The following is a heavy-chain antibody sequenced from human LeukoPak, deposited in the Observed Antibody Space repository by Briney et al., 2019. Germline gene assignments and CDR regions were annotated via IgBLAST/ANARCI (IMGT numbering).Heavy chain of an antibody. CDR1: GGTSSSYA. CDR2: IIPIFGTA. J-gene: IGHJ5*02. V-gene: IGHV1-69*13. CDR3: ARVAGYFDWLGGFDP. D-gene: IGHD3-9*01. Sequence: GASVKVSCKASGGTSSSYAISWVRQAPGQGLEWMGGIIPIFGTANYAQKFQGRVTITADESTSTAYMELSSLRSEDTAVYYCARVAGYFDWLGGFDPWGQGTLVTVSS.